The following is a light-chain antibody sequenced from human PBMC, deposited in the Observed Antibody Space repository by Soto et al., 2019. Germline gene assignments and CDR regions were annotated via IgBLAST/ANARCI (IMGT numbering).Light chain of an antibody. J-gene: IGKJ1*01. CDR2: SAA. V-gene: IGKV3-11*01. CDR1: QSVGTF. CDR3: QQPGT. Sequence: ESVLTQSPAILSLSPGEEATLSCRASQSVGTFLAWYQQKPGQAPRLLIYSAARRATGIPARFSGSGSGTDFTHTISSLEPADFAVYYCQQPGTFGQGTKVEIK.